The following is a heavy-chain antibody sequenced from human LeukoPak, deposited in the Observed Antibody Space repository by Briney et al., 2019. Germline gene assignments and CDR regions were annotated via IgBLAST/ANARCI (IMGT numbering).Heavy chain of an antibody. J-gene: IGHJ4*02. Sequence: GGSLRLSCAASGFTVSSNYMSWVRQAPGKGLEWVSVIYSGGSTYYADSVKGRFTISRDNSKNTLYLQMNSLRAEDTAVYYCARENSGWSFDYWGQGTLVTVSP. V-gene: IGHV3-53*01. CDR2: IYSGGST. CDR3: ARENSGWSFDY. D-gene: IGHD6-19*01. CDR1: GFTVSSNY.